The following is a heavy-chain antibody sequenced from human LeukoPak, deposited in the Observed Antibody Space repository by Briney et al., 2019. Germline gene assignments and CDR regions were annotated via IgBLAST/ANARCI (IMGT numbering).Heavy chain of an antibody. CDR1: GYTFTSYG. CDR3: ARAKDFDY. CDR2: ISAYNGNT. V-gene: IGHV1-18*01. J-gene: IGHJ4*02. Sequence: ASVKVSCKASGYTFTSYGISWVRQATGQGLEWMGWISAYNGNTNYAQKLQGRVTITTDTSTSTAYMELRSLKSDDTAVYYWARAKDFDYWGQGTLVTVSS.